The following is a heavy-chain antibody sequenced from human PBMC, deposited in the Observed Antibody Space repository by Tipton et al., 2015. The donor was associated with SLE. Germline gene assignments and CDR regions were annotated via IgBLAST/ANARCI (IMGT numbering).Heavy chain of an antibody. V-gene: IGHV4-61*02. D-gene: IGHD3-9*01. CDR2: IDSHGNT. CDR1: GDSITNGDYS. Sequence: TLSLTCTVSGDSITNGDYSWTWIRQPAAKGLEWIGRIDSHGNTNYNPSLESRVTISVDTSKNQFSLRLSSVTAADTAVFYCARPLRYFDWLPGLWGQGTLVTVSS. J-gene: IGHJ4*02. CDR3: ARPLRYFDWLPGL.